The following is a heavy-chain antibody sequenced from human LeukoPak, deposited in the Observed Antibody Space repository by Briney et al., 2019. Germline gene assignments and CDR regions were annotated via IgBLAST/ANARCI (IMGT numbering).Heavy chain of an antibody. CDR1: GFTFSSYS. V-gene: IGHV3-23*01. D-gene: IGHD3-9*01. Sequence: GGSLRLSCAASGFTFSSYSMTWVRQAPGKGLEWVSSIGGTGDSTYYADSVKGRFTISRDNSKNTPYLQMNSQRAEDTAVYYCYILTGYAPYLDYWGQGTLVTVSS. CDR2: IGGTGDST. CDR3: YILTGYAPYLDY. J-gene: IGHJ4*02.